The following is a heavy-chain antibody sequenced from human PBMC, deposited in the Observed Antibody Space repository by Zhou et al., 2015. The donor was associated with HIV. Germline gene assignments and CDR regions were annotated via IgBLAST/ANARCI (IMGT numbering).Heavy chain of an antibody. J-gene: IGHJ4*02. CDR1: GGTFSSYA. Sequence: QVQLVQSGAEVKKPGSSVKVSCKASGGTFSSYAISWVRQAPGQGLEWMGGIIPIFGTANYAQKFQGRVTITADESTSTAYMELSSLRSEDTAVYYCARVGDYYDSSGYYGNYWGQGTLVTVSS. V-gene: IGHV1-69*01. D-gene: IGHD3-22*01. CDR3: ARVGDYYDSSGYYGNY. CDR2: IIPIFGTA.